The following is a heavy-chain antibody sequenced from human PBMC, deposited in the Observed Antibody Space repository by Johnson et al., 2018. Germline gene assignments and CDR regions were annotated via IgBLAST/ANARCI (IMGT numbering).Heavy chain of an antibody. D-gene: IGHD2-21*02. Sequence: QVQLQESGAEVKKPGSSVKVSCKASGGTFSSYAISWVRQAPGQGLEWMGGIIPIFGAANYAKKFQGRITITADESTSTAYMELSSLRSEDTAVYYWARDGKHIVVVTSISAFDIWGQGTMVTVSS. J-gene: IGHJ3*02. V-gene: IGHV1-69*01. CDR2: IIPIFGAA. CDR1: GGTFSSYA. CDR3: ARDGKHIVVVTSISAFDI.